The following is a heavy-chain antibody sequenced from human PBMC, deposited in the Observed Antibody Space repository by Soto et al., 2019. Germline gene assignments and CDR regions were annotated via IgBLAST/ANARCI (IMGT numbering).Heavy chain of an antibody. V-gene: IGHV3-74*01. CDR1: GFIFSSDW. CDR2: INTDGSGP. Sequence: EVQLVESGGGLVQPGGSLRLSCAASGFIFSSDWMHWVRQAPGGGLVWVSRINTDGSGPAYADYVKGRCTISRDNSKATLYPHMNSVSAADTAVYDCARERPGEQHYFDFWGQGIVVTVSS. D-gene: IGHD1-26*01. J-gene: IGHJ4*02. CDR3: ARERPGEQHYFDF.